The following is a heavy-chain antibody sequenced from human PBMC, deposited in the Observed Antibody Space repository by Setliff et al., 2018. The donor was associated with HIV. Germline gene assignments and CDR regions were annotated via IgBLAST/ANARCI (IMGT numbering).Heavy chain of an antibody. CDR2: INHSGST. Sequence: SETLSLTCAVYGGSFSNYYWSWIRQPPGKGPEWIGEINHSGSTNYNPSLKSRVSISVDTSKKQFSLKLSSVSAADTAVYYCAAASSWDPLLDYWGQGTLVTVSS. CDR3: AAASSWDPLLDY. J-gene: IGHJ4*02. D-gene: IGHD6-13*01. V-gene: IGHV4-34*01. CDR1: GGSFSNYY.